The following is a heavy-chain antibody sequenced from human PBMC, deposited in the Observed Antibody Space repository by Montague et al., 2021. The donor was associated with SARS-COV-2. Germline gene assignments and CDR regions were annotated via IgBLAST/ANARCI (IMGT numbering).Heavy chain of an antibody. CDR1: DGSINTDTYF. J-gene: IGHJ4*02. V-gene: IGHV4-61*02. D-gene: IGHD3-16*01. CDR2: IWTSGTT. CDR3: ARGAKYYGFYHPFED. Sequence: TLSLTCTVSDGSINTDTYFWSGIRQPAGKGLEWIGRIWTSGTTKYNPTLKSRVTMSMDTSKKQFSLNVTSVTAADTAVYYCARGAKYYGFYHPFEDWGQGALVTVSS.